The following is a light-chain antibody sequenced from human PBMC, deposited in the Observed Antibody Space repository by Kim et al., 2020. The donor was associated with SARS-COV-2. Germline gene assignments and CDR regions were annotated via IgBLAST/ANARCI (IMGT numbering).Light chain of an antibody. Sequence: ELTQPPSASGTPGQSVTISCSGTYSSLGRNPVNWYRQFPGTAPKLLIYHNNMRPSGVPDRFSGSKSGPSASLAISGLQSGDEADYYCASWDDSLKGYVFGTGTKVTVL. CDR3: ASWDDSLKGYV. J-gene: IGLJ1*01. V-gene: IGLV1-44*01. CDR1: YSSLGRNP. CDR2: HNN.